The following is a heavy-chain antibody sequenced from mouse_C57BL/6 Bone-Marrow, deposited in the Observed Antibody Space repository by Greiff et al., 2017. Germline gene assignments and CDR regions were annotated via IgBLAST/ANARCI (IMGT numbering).Heavy chain of an antibody. CDR1: GYTFTDYT. CDR3: ARGDYYGRYAMDY. D-gene: IGHD1-1*01. V-gene: IGHV1-78*01. Sequence: QVQLKESDAELVKPGASVKISCKASGYTFTDYTITWMKQRPEQGLEWIGDIYPRDGSTKYNEKFKGKATLTADNSSSTVYMQLNSLPSEDSAVYFWARGDYYGRYAMDYWGQGTSVTVSS. CDR2: IYPRDGST. J-gene: IGHJ4*01.